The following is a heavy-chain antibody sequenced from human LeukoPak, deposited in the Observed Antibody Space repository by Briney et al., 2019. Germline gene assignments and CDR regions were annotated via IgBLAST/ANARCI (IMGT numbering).Heavy chain of an antibody. CDR3: ARAERPYGDYEAFDY. D-gene: IGHD4-17*01. Sequence: GGSLRLSCAASGFTFSSYSMNWGRQAPGKVLELVSSISSSSSYIYYADSVKGRFTISRDNAKTSLYLQMNSLSAEDTAVYYCARAERPYGDYEAFDYWGQGTLVTVSS. J-gene: IGHJ4*02. CDR2: ISSSSSYI. CDR1: GFTFSSYS. V-gene: IGHV3-21*01.